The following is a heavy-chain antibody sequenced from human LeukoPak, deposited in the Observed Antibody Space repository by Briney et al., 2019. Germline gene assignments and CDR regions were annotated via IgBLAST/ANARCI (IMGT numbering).Heavy chain of an antibody. J-gene: IGHJ6*02. Sequence: GGSLRLSCAASGFTFSNYGMHWVRQAPGKGLGWVAFIRYDGSTKYYADSVKGRFTISRDNSKNTLYLQMNSLRAEDTAVYYCAKAPPWTVTTYFDYYSYYGMDVWGQGTTVTVSS. CDR1: GFTFSNYG. CDR2: IRYDGSTK. CDR3: AKAPPWTVTTYFDYYSYYGMDV. D-gene: IGHD4-17*01. V-gene: IGHV3-30*02.